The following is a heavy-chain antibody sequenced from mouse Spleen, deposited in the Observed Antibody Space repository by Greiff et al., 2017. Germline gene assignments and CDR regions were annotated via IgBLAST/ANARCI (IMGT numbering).Heavy chain of an antibody. CDR3: ARPYYGSSYWYFDV. Sequence: VQLHQSGPELVKPGASVKISCKASGYTFTDYYMNWVKQSHGKSLEWIGDINPNNGGTSYNQKFKGKATLTVDKSSSTAYMELRSLTSEDSAVYYCARPYYGSSYWYFDVWGAGTTVTVSS. CDR2: INPNNGGT. J-gene: IGHJ1*01. CDR1: GYTFTDYY. V-gene: IGHV1-26*01. D-gene: IGHD1-1*01.